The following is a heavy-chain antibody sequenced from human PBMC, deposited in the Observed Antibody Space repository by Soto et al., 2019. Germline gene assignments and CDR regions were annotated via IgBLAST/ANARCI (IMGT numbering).Heavy chain of an antibody. CDR1: GFTFSTYA. CDR3: AKTIFGGNSV. V-gene: IGHV3-23*01. CDR2: ISGNGGTT. J-gene: IGHJ4*02. D-gene: IGHD3-3*01. Sequence: EQQLLESGGGLAQPGGSLRLSCVASGFTFSTYAMSWVRQAPGEGLECVSSISGNGGTTSYADSVKGRFAISRDNSKNTLYLQMNSLRAEDTAVYYCAKTIFGGNSVWGQGIVVTVSS.